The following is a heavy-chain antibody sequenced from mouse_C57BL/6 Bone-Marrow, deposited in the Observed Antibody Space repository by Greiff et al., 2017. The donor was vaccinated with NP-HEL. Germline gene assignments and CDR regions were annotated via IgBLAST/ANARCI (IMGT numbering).Heavy chain of an antibody. J-gene: IGHJ4*01. CDR3: AREENWVYAMDY. D-gene: IGHD4-1*01. V-gene: IGHV1-55*01. Sequence: VQLQQSGAELVKPGASVKMSCKASGYTFTSYWITWVKQRPGQGLEWIGDIYPGSGSTNYNEKFKSKATLTVDTSSSTAYMQLSSLTSEDSAVYYCAREENWVYAMDYWGQGTSVTVSS. CDR1: GYTFTSYW. CDR2: IYPGSGST.